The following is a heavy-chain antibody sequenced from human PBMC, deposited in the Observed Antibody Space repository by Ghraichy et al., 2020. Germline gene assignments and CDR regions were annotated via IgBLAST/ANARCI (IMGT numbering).Heavy chain of an antibody. CDR3: ARYTVAAAGSFYYFDY. J-gene: IGHJ4*02. Sequence: ETLSLTCAVSGGSISSYYWSWIRQPPGKGLEWIGYIYYTGTTNYNPSLKSRLTISVDTSTNHFSLRLSSVTAADTAIYYCARYTVAAAGSFYYFDYWGQGKLVTVSS. D-gene: IGHD6-13*01. CDR1: GGSISSYY. V-gene: IGHV4-59*01. CDR2: IYYTGTT.